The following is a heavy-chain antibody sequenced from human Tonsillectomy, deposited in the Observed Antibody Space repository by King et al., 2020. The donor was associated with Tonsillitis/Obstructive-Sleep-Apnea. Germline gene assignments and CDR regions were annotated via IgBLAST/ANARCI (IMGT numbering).Heavy chain of an antibody. D-gene: IGHD3-3*01. CDR3: ARIRNLRRYYDFWSGSRWNYYYYMDV. J-gene: IGHJ6*03. Sequence: VTLKESGPVLVKPTENLTLTCTVSGVSLSNARMGVSWIRQPPGKALEWLAHIFSNGEKSYNTSLKSRRTTSKDTSKSQVVLTMTTMDPVETATYYCARIRNLRRYYDFWSGSRWNYYYYMDVWGKGTTVTVSS. V-gene: IGHV2-26*01. CDR1: GVSLSNARMG. CDR2: IFSNGEK.